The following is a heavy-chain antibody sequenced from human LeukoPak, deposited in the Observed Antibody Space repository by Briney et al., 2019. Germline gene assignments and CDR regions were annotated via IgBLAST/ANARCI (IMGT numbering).Heavy chain of an antibody. V-gene: IGHV3-23*01. CDR3: VRDGGVGGYDLLDY. D-gene: IGHD5-12*01. CDR1: GFTFSSYA. Sequence: GGSLRLSCAASGFTFSSYAMSWVRQAPGKGLEWVSAISGSGGSTYYADSVKGRFTISRDNAKNSLSLQMNSLRAEDTAVYYCVRDGGVGGYDLLDYWGQGTLVTVSS. J-gene: IGHJ4*02. CDR2: ISGSGGST.